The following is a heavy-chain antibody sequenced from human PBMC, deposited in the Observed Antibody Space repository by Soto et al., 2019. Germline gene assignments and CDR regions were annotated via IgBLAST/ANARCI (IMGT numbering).Heavy chain of an antibody. CDR1: GYTFTNYA. CDR3: ARDQGIPYCGGDCYPDWYFYL. V-gene: IGHV1-3*01. J-gene: IGHJ2*01. D-gene: IGHD2-21*01. CDR2: LNPGNGNT. Sequence: QVQLVQFRAEVKEPGASVKVSCRASGYTFTNYAIHWVRQAPGQRLEWMGWLNPGNGNTKYPQKFQGRVTITRDTSASTAYMFLSSLRSEDTAVYYCARDQGIPYCGGDCYPDWYFYLWGRGTLVTVSS.